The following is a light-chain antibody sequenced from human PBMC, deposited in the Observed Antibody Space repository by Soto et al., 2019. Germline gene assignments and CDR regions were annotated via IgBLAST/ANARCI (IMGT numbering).Light chain of an antibody. Sequence: EIVMTQSPATLSVSPGERATVSCRASQSVSNLAWYQQKPGQAPRLLIYGASTRATGIPARFSGSGSGTEFTLTIGSLQSEDFAVYYCQQYNNWPRTFGQGTKLEIK. CDR2: GAS. J-gene: IGKJ2*01. CDR1: QSVSN. V-gene: IGKV3-15*01. CDR3: QQYNNWPRT.